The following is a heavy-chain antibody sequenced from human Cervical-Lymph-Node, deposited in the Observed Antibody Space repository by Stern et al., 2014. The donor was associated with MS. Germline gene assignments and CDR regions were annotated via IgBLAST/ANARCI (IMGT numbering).Heavy chain of an antibody. J-gene: IGHJ3*02. CDR2: ISWNSGRK. Sequence: EVHLVESGGGLVQPGRSLRLSCAASGSTFEFAMHWVRLVPGKGLEWVSGISWNSGRKGYADSVKGRFTISRDNAKNSLYLQMNSLRPEDTALYYCAKSDDFDIWGQGTMVTVSS. V-gene: IGHV3-9*01. CDR1: GSTFEFA. CDR3: AKSDDFDI.